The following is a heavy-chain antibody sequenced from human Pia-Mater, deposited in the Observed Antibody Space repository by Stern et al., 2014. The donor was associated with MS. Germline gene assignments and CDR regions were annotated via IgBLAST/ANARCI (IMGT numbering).Heavy chain of an antibody. D-gene: IGHD3-16*01. J-gene: IGHJ4*02. CDR1: GGSISSYY. Sequence: QVQLQESGPGLVKPSETLSLTCTVSGGSISSYYWSWLRQPPGKGLEWIGYIYYSGSTNYNPSLKSRVTISVDTSKNQFSLKLSSVTAADTAVYYCARGRDDLPDYWGQGTLVTVSS. CDR2: IYYSGST. CDR3: ARGRDDLPDY. V-gene: IGHV4-59*01.